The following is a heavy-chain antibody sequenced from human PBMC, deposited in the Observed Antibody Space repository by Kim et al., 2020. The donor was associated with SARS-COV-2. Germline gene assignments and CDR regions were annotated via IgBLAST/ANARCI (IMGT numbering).Heavy chain of an antibody. Sequence: GGSLRLSCAASGFTFSSYAMHWVRQAPGKGLGWVAVISYDGSNKYYADSVKGRFTISRDNSKNTLYLQMNSLRAEDTAVYYCARDSNSRGWNRYSYGYGGDAFDIWGQGTMVTVSS. CDR3: ARDSNSRGWNRYSYGYGGDAFDI. CDR2: ISYDGSNK. J-gene: IGHJ3*02. V-gene: IGHV3-30-3*01. CDR1: GFTFSSYA. D-gene: IGHD5-18*01.